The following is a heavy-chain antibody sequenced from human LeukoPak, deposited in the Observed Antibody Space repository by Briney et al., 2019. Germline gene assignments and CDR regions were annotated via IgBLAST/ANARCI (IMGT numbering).Heavy chain of an antibody. CDR3: ARGQQWLEAFDY. CDR2: INPNSGVT. Sequence: ASVKVSCKASGYTFTSNALGWVRQAPGQGLEWMGWINPNSGVTHYPQKFQGRVTMTRDTSIRTAYMEVSSLRSDDTAVYYCARGQQWLEAFDYWGLGTLVTVSS. J-gene: IGHJ4*02. D-gene: IGHD6-19*01. V-gene: IGHV1-2*02. CDR1: GYTFTSNA.